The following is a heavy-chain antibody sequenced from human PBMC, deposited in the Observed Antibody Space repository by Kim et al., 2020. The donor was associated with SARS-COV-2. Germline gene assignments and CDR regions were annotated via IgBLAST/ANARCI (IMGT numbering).Heavy chain of an antibody. CDR1: GFTFSSYV. J-gene: IGHJ4*02. CDR3: ARDTGEFDY. V-gene: IGHV3-30*04. D-gene: IGHD7-27*01. CDR2: ISYDGSNK. Sequence: GGSLRLFCAASGFTFSSYVMHWVRQAPGKGLEWVAVISYDGSNKYYADSVKGRFTISRDNSKNTLYLQMNSLRAEDTAVYYCARDTGEFDYWGQGTLVT.